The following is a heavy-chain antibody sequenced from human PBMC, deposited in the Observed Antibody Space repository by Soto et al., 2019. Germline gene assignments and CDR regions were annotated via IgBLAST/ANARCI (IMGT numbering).Heavy chain of an antibody. V-gene: IGHV3-23*01. D-gene: IGHD3-22*01. Sequence: PGGSLRLSCAASGFTFSSYAVSWVRQAPGKRPEWISTISGGGSTIYYADSVKGRLTISRDNSKNTLYLQMSSLRAEDTAVYYCANVFYYYASSRYCYFDYWGQGTLVTVSS. J-gene: IGHJ4*02. CDR1: GFTFSSYA. CDR2: ISGGGSTI. CDR3: ANVFYYYASSRYCYFDY.